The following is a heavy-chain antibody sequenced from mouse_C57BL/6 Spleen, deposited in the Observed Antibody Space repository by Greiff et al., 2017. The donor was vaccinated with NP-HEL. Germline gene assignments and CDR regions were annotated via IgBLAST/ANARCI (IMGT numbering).Heavy chain of an antibody. J-gene: IGHJ2*01. V-gene: IGHV5-9*01. CDR3: ARRVTAKGDYFDY. Sequence: EVKLVESGGGLVKPGGSLKLSCAASGFTFSSYTMSWVRQTPEKRLEWVATISRGGGNTYYPDSVKGRVTISRDNAKNTLYLQMSSLRSEDTALYYCARRVTAKGDYFDYWGQGTTLTVSS. CDR2: ISRGGGNT. D-gene: IGHD2-2*01. CDR1: GFTFSSYT.